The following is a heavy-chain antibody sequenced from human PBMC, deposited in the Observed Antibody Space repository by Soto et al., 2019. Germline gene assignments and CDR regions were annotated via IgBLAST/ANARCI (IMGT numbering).Heavy chain of an antibody. CDR2: ISGSGGST. Sequence: EVQLLESGGGLVQPGGSLRLSCAASGFTFSSYAMSWVRQAPGKGLEWVSAISGSGGSTYYADSVKGRFTISRDNSKNTLYLQMNSLRAEDTAVYYCAQPHSVLRFLEWLSCYFDLWGRGTLFTVSS. CDR3: AQPHSVLRFLEWLSCYFDL. CDR1: GFTFSSYA. V-gene: IGHV3-23*01. D-gene: IGHD3-3*01. J-gene: IGHJ2*01.